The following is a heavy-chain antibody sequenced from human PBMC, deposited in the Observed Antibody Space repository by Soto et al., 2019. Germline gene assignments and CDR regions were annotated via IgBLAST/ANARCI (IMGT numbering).Heavy chain of an antibody. Sequence: PGGSLRLSCAASGLTFSASYMTWVRQAPGKGLEWVALISGDGSQRHYVDSVKGRFTVSRDNAKNSLFLQMNSLRVEDTAIYYCARDPAYGAMDYWGQGTLVTVSS. CDR3: ARDPAYGAMDY. V-gene: IGHV3-7*01. CDR2: ISGDGSQR. D-gene: IGHD4-17*01. CDR1: GLTFSASY. J-gene: IGHJ4*02.